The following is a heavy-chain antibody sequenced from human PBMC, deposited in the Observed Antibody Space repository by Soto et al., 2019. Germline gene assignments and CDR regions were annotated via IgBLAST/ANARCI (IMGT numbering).Heavy chain of an antibody. CDR2: ISSSGSTI. CDR1: GFTFSSYE. D-gene: IGHD2-21*01. CDR3: ARRSVMLHYYGMDV. J-gene: IGHJ6*02. V-gene: IGHV3-48*03. Sequence: GSLRLSCAASGFTFSSYEMNWVRQAPGKGLEWVSYISSSGSTIYYADSVKGRFTISRDNAKNSLYLQMNSLRAEDTAVYYCARRSVMLHYYGMDVWGQGTTVTVSS.